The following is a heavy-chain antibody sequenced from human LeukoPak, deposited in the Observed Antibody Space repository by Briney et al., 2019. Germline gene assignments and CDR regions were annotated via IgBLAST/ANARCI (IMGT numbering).Heavy chain of an antibody. V-gene: IGHV4-39*07. CDR1: GGSISSSSYY. J-gene: IGHJ5*02. CDR3: ARELVPAAIQVCWFDP. D-gene: IGHD2-2*02. Sequence: PSETLSLTRTDSGGSISSSSYYRGWIRQPPGKGLEWIGSIYYSGSTYYNPSLKSRVTISVDTSKNQFSLKLSSVTAADTAVYYCARELVPAAIQVCWFDPWGQGALVTVSS. CDR2: IYYSGST.